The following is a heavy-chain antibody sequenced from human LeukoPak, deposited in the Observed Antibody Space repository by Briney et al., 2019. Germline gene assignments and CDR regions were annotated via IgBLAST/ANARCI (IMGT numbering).Heavy chain of an antibody. V-gene: IGHV1-18*01. D-gene: IGHD3-16*02. CDR1: GYTFTSYG. CDR2: ISAYNGNT. CDR3: ARDQPHHVWGSYRFGGASDY. J-gene: IGHJ4*02. Sequence: ASVKVSCKASGYTFTSYGISWVRQAPGQGLEWMGWISAYNGNTNYAQKLQGRVTMTTDTSTSTAYMELRSLRSDDTAVYYCARDQPHHVWGSYRFGGASDYWGQGTLVTVSS.